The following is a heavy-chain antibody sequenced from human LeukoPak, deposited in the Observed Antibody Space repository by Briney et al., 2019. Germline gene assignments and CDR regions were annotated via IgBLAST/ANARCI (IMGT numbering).Heavy chain of an antibody. CDR2: INPTSGGT. CDR3: ARVYYYYDSSDILTLYFDY. Sequence: ASVKVSCKTSGYTFTGFYMHWVRQAPGQGLEWMGWINPTSGGTNYAQKFQGRVTMTRDTSISTAYMELSRLRSDDTAVYYCARVYYYYDSSDILTLYFDYWGQGTLVTVSS. D-gene: IGHD3-22*01. CDR1: GYTFTGFY. V-gene: IGHV1-2*02. J-gene: IGHJ4*02.